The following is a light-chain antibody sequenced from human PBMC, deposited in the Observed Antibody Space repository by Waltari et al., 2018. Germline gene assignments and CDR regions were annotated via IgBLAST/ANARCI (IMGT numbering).Light chain of an antibody. V-gene: IGLV2-14*03. Sequence: QSALTQPASVSGSPGQSITISCTGTSSDVGTYNYVYWYQQPPGKAPKLMIFDVSIRRSGASNRFSGSKTGNTASLTISGLQAEDEADYYCSSYISSSTLELFGGGTSLTVL. J-gene: IGLJ2*01. CDR3: SSYISSSTLEL. CDR1: SSDVGTYNY. CDR2: DVS.